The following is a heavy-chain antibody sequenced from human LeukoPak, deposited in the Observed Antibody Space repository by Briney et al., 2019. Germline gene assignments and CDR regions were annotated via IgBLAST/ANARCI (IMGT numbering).Heavy chain of an antibody. V-gene: IGHV1-18*01. CDR1: NYTFIRYG. CDR2: ISAYNGNT. Sequence: GASVKVSCKASNYTFIRYGITWVRQAPGQGLEWMGWISAYNGNTNYAQKLQGRVTMTTDTSTSTAYMELRSLRSDDTAVYYCARDPLLGVYGSGSFGIWGQGTMVTVSS. CDR3: ARDPLLGVYGSGSFGI. D-gene: IGHD3-10*01. J-gene: IGHJ3*02.